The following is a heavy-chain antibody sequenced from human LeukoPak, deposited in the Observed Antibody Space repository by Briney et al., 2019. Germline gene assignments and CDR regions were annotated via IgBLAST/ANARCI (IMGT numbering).Heavy chain of an antibody. Sequence: GGSLRLSCAASGFIFSSHWMHWVRQAPGRGLVWVSRIHFDGSVTTYADFVKGRFTISGDNAKNTLSLQMNSLRAEDTAVYYCARVASYSSTSFDSWGQGTLVTVSS. CDR3: ARVASYSSTSFDS. V-gene: IGHV3-74*01. J-gene: IGHJ4*02. CDR1: GFIFSSHW. D-gene: IGHD1-26*01. CDR2: IHFDGSVT.